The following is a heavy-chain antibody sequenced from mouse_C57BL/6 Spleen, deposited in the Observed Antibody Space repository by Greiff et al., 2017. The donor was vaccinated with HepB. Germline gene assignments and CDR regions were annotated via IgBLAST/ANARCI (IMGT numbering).Heavy chain of an antibody. D-gene: IGHD2-1*01. V-gene: IGHV1-64*01. CDR3: ARKGGNFWFAY. CDR2: IHPNSGST. CDR1: GYTFTSYW. Sequence: VQLQQPGAELVKPGASVKLSCKASGYTFTSYWMHWVKQRPGQGLEWIGMIHPNSGSTNYNEKFKSKATLTVDKSSSTAYMQLSSLTSDDSAVYYCARKGGNFWFAYWGQGTLVTVSA. J-gene: IGHJ3*01.